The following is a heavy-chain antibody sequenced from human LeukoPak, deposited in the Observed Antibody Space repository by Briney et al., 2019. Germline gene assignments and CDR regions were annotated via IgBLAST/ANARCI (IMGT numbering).Heavy chain of an antibody. Sequence: SGTLSLTCVVSGGSISSNWWSRVRQPPGKGLEWIGEIYHSGSTNYNTSLKSRVTMSVDNPKNEFFLKLSSVTAADTAVYYCAGSRVPYGLDVWGKGTTVTVSS. J-gene: IGHJ6*04. CDR1: GGSISSNW. CDR2: IYHSGST. V-gene: IGHV4-4*02. D-gene: IGHD1-26*01. CDR3: AGSRVPYGLDV.